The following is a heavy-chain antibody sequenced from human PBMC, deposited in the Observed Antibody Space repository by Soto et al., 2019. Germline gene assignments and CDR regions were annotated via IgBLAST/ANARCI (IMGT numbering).Heavy chain of an antibody. Sequence: QVQLQQSGPGLVKPSETLSLTCTVSSGPSSSHNWGWIRQSPGRGLEWIGYVYNTGGTSYHPSLKSRVTISADTSANPSSLTLSFVTAADTAIYHCVRQGIGSLHGLVDGWGQGTTVSVSS. V-gene: IGHV4-59*08. CDR1: SGPSSSHN. CDR3: VRQGIGSLHGLVDG. J-gene: IGHJ6*02. D-gene: IGHD1-26*01. CDR2: VYNTGGT.